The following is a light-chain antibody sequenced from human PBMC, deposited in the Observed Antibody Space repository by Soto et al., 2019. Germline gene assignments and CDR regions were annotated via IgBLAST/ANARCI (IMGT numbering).Light chain of an antibody. J-gene: IGKJ4*01. CDR2: DAS. V-gene: IGKV3-15*01. Sequence: EIVLTQSPGTLSLTPGGRATLSCRASQSVSSNSLAWYQQKPGQAPRLLIYDASTRATGIPARLSGSGSGTEFTLTISSLESQDFAVYYCQQYYKWPLTFGGGTKVDIK. CDR1: QSVSSN. CDR3: QQYYKWPLT.